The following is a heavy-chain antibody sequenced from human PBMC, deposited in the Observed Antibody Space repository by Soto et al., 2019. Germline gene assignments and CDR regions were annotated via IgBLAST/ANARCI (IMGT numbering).Heavy chain of an antibody. J-gene: IGHJ6*02. D-gene: IGHD6-13*01. V-gene: IGHV3-23*01. Sequence: PGGSLRLSCVASGFTFSSYSMNWVRQAPGKGLEWVSAISGSGGSTYYADSVKGRFTISRDNSKNTLYLQMNSLRAEDTAVYYCAKAQTGYSSSWSDVWGQGTTVTVSS. CDR1: GFTFSSYS. CDR2: ISGSGGST. CDR3: AKAQTGYSSSWSDV.